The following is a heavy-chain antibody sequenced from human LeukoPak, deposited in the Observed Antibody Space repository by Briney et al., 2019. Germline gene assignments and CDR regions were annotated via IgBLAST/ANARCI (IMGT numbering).Heavy chain of an antibody. J-gene: IGHJ3*02. CDR1: GCTFTGYY. CDR3: ARDLGYYGSGSDAFDI. CDR2: IIPIFGTA. V-gene: IGHV1-69*06. Sequence: SVKVSCKASGCTFTGYYMHWVRQAPGQGLEWMGGIIPIFGTANYAQKFQGRVTITADKSTSTAYMELSSLRSEDTAVYYCARDLGYYGSGSDAFDIWGQGTMVTVSS. D-gene: IGHD3-10*01.